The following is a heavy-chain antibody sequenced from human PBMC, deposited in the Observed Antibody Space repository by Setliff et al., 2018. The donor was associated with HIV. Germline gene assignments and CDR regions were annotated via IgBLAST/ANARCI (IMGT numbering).Heavy chain of an antibody. CDR3: TKEGRGDPGLATTRLDY. V-gene: IGHV4-39*01. D-gene: IGHD1-1*01. J-gene: IGHJ4*02. CDR2: IYYTGFT. Sequence: SETLSLTCSVSGDSLSTSSYFWGWVRQSPGKGLEWIGNIYYTGFTYYSPSLKCRVTISIDTSKSQFSLNLTSVTDSDTAVYYCTKEGRGDPGLATTRLDYWGQGKLVTV. CDR1: GDSLSTSSYF.